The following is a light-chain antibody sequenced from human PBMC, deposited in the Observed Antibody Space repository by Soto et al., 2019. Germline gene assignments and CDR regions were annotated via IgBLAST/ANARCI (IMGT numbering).Light chain of an antibody. J-gene: IGLJ2*01. CDR2: EVS. Sequence: QSALTQPASVSGSPGQSITISCTGTSSDVGGYNYVSWFQQHPGKAPKLKIYEVSNRPSGVSNRFSGSKSGYTASLTISELQAEDEADYYCSYATYNMILGGGTKLTVL. CDR1: SSDVGGYNY. V-gene: IGLV2-14*03. CDR3: CSYATYNMI.